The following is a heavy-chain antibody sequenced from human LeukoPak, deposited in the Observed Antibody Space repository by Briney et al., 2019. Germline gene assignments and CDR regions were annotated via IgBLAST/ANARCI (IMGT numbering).Heavy chain of an antibody. CDR3: ARDVTMVRGPNWFGP. CDR1: GFTFDDYG. Sequence: GGSLRLSCAASGFTFDDYGMSWVRQAPGKGLEWVSGINWNGGSTGYADSVKGRFTISRDNAKNSLYLQMNSLRAEDTALYHCARDVTMVRGPNWFGPWGQGTLVTVSS. J-gene: IGHJ5*02. CDR2: INWNGGST. D-gene: IGHD3-10*01. V-gene: IGHV3-20*01.